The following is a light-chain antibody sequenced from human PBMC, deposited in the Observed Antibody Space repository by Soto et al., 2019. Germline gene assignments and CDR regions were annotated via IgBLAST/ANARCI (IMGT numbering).Light chain of an antibody. CDR2: DVS. V-gene: IGLV2-14*01. Sequence: QSALTQPASVSGSPGQSITISCTGTSSDVGGYNYVSWYQQHPGKAPKLMIYDVSNRPSGVSNRFSGSKSGNTASLTISGLQAEDEADYYCSSHTSSSTLVFGGGIQLTVL. CDR1: SSDVGGYNY. CDR3: SSHTSSSTLV. J-gene: IGLJ2*01.